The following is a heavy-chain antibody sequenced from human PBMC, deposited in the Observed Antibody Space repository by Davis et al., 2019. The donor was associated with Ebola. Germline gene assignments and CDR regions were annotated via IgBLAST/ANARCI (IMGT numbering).Heavy chain of an antibody. Sequence: ASVKASCKASGYTFTSYGISWVRQAPGQGLEWMGWISAYNGNTNYAQKLQGRVTMTTDTSTSTAYMELRSLRSDDTAVYYCAVISGVVVPAAKGDYWGQGTLVTVSS. CDR2: ISAYNGNT. V-gene: IGHV1-18*01. D-gene: IGHD2-2*01. CDR3: AVISGVVVPAAKGDY. J-gene: IGHJ4*02. CDR1: GYTFTSYG.